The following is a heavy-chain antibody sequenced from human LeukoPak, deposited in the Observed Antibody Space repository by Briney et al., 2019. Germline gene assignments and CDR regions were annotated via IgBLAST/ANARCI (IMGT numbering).Heavy chain of an antibody. CDR2: INHSRST. D-gene: IGHD3-22*01. CDR1: GGSFSGYY. J-gene: IGHJ4*02. CDR3: ARVSLPYDSSGYDASAPRSGFDY. V-gene: IGHV4-34*01. Sequence: SAPLSLTCAVCGGSFSGYYWCWIRPPPGKGLEGIGEINHSRSTNYNPSLKSRFTISVDTSKNQLSLKLSSVAAADTAVYYCARVSLPYDSSGYDASAPRSGFDYWGQGTLVTVSS.